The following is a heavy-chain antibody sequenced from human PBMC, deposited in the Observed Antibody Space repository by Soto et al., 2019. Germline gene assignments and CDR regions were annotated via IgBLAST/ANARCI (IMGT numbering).Heavy chain of an antibody. Sequence: EVQLVDSGGGLIQPGGSLRLSCAASGFSFNTYAMNWVRQAPGKGLEWISYISSSSSRIYYADSVKGRFTLSRDNAKNSLYLQMNSLRAEDTAVYYCASDPGIAAAGMDYWGQGTLVTVSS. D-gene: IGHD6-25*01. CDR2: ISSSSSRI. V-gene: IGHV3-48*04. CDR3: ASDPGIAAAGMDY. J-gene: IGHJ4*02. CDR1: GFSFNTYA.